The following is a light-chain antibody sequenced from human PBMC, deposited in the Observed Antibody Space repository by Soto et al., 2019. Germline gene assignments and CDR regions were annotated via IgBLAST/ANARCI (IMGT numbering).Light chain of an antibody. CDR3: QQLHCYPST. V-gene: IGKV1-9*01. CDR2: GAS. J-gene: IGKJ2*01. CDR1: QDISIN. Sequence: IQLTQSPSSLSASVGDRVTITWRASQDISINLAWYHQIPGKAPKVLISGASTVQSGVPSGFIGSGSGTDFTPTNSILQPQHLATYYSQQLHCYPSTFGQGTKLEI.